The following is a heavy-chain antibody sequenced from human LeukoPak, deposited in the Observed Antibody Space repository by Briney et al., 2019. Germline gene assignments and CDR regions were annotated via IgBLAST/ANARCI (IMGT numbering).Heavy chain of an antibody. V-gene: IGHV1-69*04. CDR3: ARIKGYSSSSSYYYYGMDV. CDR2: IIPILGIA. CDR1: GGTFSSYA. D-gene: IGHD6-6*01. J-gene: IGHJ6*02. Sequence: SVKVSCKASGGTFSSYAISWVRQAPGQGLEWMGRIIPILGIANYAQKFQGGVTITADKSTSTAYMELSSLRSEDTAVYYCARIKGYSSSSSYYYYGMDVWGQGTTVTVSS.